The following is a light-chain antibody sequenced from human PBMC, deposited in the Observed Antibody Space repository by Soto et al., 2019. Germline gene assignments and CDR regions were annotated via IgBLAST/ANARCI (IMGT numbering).Light chain of an antibody. V-gene: IGLV2-14*01. Sequence: QSALTQPASVSGSPGQSITISCTGTSSDVGGYNYVSWYQQHPGKAPKLMIYEVSNRPSGVSNRFSGSKSGNTASLTISGIQAEDEADNCCSSYTSSSTHVFGPGTKLTAL. CDR2: EVS. CDR3: SSYTSSSTHV. CDR1: SSDVGGYNY. J-gene: IGLJ1*01.